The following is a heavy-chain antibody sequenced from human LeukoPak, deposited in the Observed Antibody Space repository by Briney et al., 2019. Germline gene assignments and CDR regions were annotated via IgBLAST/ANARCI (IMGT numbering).Heavy chain of an antibody. CDR2: IYTSGST. V-gene: IGHV4-61*02. CDR1: GGSISSGSYY. D-gene: IGHD4-17*01. Sequence: SETLSLTCTVSGGSISSGSYYWSWIRQPAGKGLEWIGRIYTSGSTNYNPSLKSRVTISVDTSKNQFSLKLSSVTAADTAVYYCARGVTMTIIYYYYYMDVWGKGTTLTVSS. CDR3: ARGVTMTIIYYYYYMDV. J-gene: IGHJ6*03.